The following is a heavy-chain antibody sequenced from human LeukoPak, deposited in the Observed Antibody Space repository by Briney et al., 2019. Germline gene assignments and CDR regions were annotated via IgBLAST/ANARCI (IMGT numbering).Heavy chain of an antibody. CDR2: VSSDGSIK. V-gene: IGHV3-30*18. CDR3: AKEFADVDDAFDI. J-gene: IGHJ3*02. Sequence: QPGVSLRLSCGPSVFPLRRYSVLGLRQAPGKGREGVAVVSSDGSIKYYGDTVKVRFTIYRDNSKNTLYMKMNSVRAEDTAVYYCAKEFADVDDAFDIWGQGTMVTVSS. CDR1: VFPLRRYS.